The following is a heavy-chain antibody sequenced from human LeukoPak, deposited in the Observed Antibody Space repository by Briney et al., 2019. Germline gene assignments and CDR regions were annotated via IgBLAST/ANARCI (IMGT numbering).Heavy chain of an antibody. J-gene: IGHJ6*03. D-gene: IGHD6-13*01. CDR3: AKDKPGYSSSWYWGSYYYYMDV. V-gene: IGHV3-23*01. Sequence: GGTLRLSCAASGFTFSSYGMSWVRQAPGKGLEWVSAISGSGGSTYYADSVKGRFTISRDNSKNTLYLQMNSLRAEDTAVYYCAKDKPGYSSSWYWGSYYYYMDVWGKGTTVTISS. CDR1: GFTFSSYG. CDR2: ISGSGGST.